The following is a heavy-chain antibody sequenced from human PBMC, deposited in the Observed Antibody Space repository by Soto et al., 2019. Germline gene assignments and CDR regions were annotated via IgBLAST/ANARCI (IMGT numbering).Heavy chain of an antibody. CDR1: GFTFSSHG. CDR3: AKAIAVTYYYFDS. J-gene: IGHJ4*02. Sequence: EVQLLESGGGLIQPGGSLRLSCAASGFTFSSHGVTWVRQAPGKGLEWVSIISGIGGTTYYADSVKGRFTISRDSSKSTVFLQMNSLRAEDTALYYCAKAIAVTYYYFDSWGPGTLVTVSS. CDR2: ISGIGGTT. V-gene: IGHV3-23*01. D-gene: IGHD2-21*02.